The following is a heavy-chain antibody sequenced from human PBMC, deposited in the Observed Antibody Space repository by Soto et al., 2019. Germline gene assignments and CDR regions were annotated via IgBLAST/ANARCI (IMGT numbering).Heavy chain of an antibody. CDR1: GFPFSSYA. V-gene: IGHV3-23*01. CDR3: AKVSPNNWFDP. J-gene: IGHJ5*02. Sequence: GGALRVYCGASGFPFSSYAMSWVRQAPGKGLEWVSAISGSGGSTYYADSVKGRFTISRDNSKNTLYLQMNSLRAEDTAVYYCAKVSPNNWFDPWGQGTLVIVSS. CDR2: ISGSGGST.